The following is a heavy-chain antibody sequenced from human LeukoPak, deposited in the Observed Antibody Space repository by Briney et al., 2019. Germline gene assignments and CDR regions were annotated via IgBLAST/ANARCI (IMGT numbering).Heavy chain of an antibody. D-gene: IGHD1-1*01. Sequence: GGSLRLSCAASGFTFSGSGMHWVRQAPGKGLEWVAFIRFDGSNKYYADSVKGRFTISRDNSKSTVYLQMISLRDEDTAVYYCAKEGTASKPSDLDYWGQGTLVTVSS. CDR2: IRFDGSNK. J-gene: IGHJ4*02. V-gene: IGHV3-30*02. CDR3: AKEGTASKPSDLDY. CDR1: GFTFSGSG.